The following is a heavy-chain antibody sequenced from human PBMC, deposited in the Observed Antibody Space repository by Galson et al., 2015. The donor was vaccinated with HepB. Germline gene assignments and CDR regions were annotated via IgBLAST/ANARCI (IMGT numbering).Heavy chain of an antibody. V-gene: IGHV4-34*01. D-gene: IGHD5-12*01. CDR3: ARGGASRYSS. CDR2: ISPSGST. CDR1: GGSFSGYY. Sequence: ETLSLTCAVYGGSFSGYYLTWIRQAPGKGLQWIGEISPSGSTDYNPSLKSRVSMSVDTSKNQFSLKLSSVTAAVTALYYCARGGASRYSSWGQGTLVTVSS. J-gene: IGHJ5*02.